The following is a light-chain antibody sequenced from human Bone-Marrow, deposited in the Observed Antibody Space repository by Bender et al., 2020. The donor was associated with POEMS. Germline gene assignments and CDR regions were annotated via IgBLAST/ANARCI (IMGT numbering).Light chain of an antibody. CDR2: DVN. CDR1: SSDVGGYNY. Sequence: QSALTQPRSVSGSPGQLVTISCTGTSSDVGGYNYVSWYQQHPGKAPKLMIYDVNKRPSGVPDRFSGSKSGTSASLAISGLQSEDEADYYCAAWEDSLNGWVFGGGTKLTVL. J-gene: IGLJ3*02. V-gene: IGLV2-11*01. CDR3: AAWEDSLNGWV.